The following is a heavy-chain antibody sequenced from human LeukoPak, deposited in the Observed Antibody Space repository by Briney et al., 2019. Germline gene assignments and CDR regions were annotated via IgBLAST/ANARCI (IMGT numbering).Heavy chain of an antibody. CDR2: INPKSGGT. CDR3: ARRVFSGWGYYFDY. D-gene: IGHD6-19*01. J-gene: IGHJ4*02. Sequence: ASVKVSCKASGYTFTGYYMHWVRQAPGQGLEWVGWINPKSGGTDYAQKFQGRVTMTSDTSITTVYMELSRLRSGDTAVYYCARRVFSGWGYYFDYWGQGTLVTVSS. V-gene: IGHV1-2*02. CDR1: GYTFTGYY.